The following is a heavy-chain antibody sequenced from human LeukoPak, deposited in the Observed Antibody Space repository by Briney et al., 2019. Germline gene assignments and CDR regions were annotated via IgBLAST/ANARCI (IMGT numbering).Heavy chain of an antibody. Sequence: GESLKISCKGSGYSFTSYWIGWVRQMPGKGLEWMGIIYPGDSDTRYSPSFQGQVTISADKSISTAYLQWSSLKALDTAMYYCARQSPYSGSYGAFDYWGQGTLVTVSS. CDR2: IYPGDSDT. V-gene: IGHV5-51*01. CDR1: GYSFTSYW. D-gene: IGHD1-26*01. J-gene: IGHJ4*02. CDR3: ARQSPYSGSYGAFDY.